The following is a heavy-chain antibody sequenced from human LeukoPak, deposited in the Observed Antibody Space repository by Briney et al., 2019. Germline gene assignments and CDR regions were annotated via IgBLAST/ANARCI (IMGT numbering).Heavy chain of an antibody. J-gene: IGHJ2*01. D-gene: IGHD7-27*01. CDR3: ARWVGTLGSWYFDL. CDR2: ISAYNGNT. Sequence: ASVKVSCKASGYTFTSYGISWVRQAPGQGLEWMGWISAYNGNTNYAPKLQGRVTMTTDTSTSTAYMELRSLRSDDTAVYYCARWVGTLGSWYFDLWGRGTLVTVSS. V-gene: IGHV1-18*01. CDR1: GYTFTSYG.